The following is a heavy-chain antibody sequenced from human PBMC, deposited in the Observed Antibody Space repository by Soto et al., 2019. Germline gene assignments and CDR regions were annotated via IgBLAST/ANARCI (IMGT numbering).Heavy chain of an antibody. D-gene: IGHD3-3*01. CDR2: ISAYNGNT. J-gene: IGHJ6*02. V-gene: IGHV1-18*01. CDR3: ARDRGFWSGYYGGYYYGMDV. Sequence: ASVNVSCKSSGYTFTSYCISWVRQAPGQGLECMGWISAYNGNTNYAQKLQGRVTMTTDTSTSTAYMELRSLRSDDTAVYYCARDRGFWSGYYGGYYYGMDVWGQGTAVTVSS. CDR1: GYTFTSYC.